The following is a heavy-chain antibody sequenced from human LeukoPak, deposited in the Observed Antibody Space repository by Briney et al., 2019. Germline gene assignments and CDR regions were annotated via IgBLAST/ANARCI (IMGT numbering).Heavy chain of an antibody. J-gene: IGHJ4*02. D-gene: IGHD3-22*01. CDR1: GGTFSSYA. Sequence: AASVKVSCKASGGTFSSYAISWVRQAPGQGLEWMGGIIPIFGTANYAQKFQGRVTITADKSTSTAYMELSSLRSEDTAVYYCASGPPYYDSSGYYSGYFDYWGQGTLVTVSS. V-gene: IGHV1-69*06. CDR3: ASGPPYYDSSGYYSGYFDY. CDR2: IIPIFGTA.